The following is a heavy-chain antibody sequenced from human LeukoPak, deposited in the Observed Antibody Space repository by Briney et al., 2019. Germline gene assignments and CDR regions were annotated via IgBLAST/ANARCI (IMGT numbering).Heavy chain of an antibody. CDR3: ARGNWDTSGRFDY. J-gene: IGHJ4*02. Sequence: ASVKVSCKASGGTLSSYGISWVRQAPGQGLEWMAGIIPRFGTPNFAQKFQGRVTITTDESTSTAHMELSSLRSEDTAIYYCARGNWDTSGRFDYWGQGTLVTVSP. CDR1: GGTLSSYG. V-gene: IGHV1-69*05. CDR2: IIPRFGTP. D-gene: IGHD6-19*01.